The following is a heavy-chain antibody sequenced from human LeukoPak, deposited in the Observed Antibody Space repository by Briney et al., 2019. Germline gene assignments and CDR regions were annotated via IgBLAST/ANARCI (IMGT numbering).Heavy chain of an antibody. D-gene: IGHD3-10*01. V-gene: IGHV4-34*01. CDR1: GGSFSGYY. CDR3: ARGRTRSQPILLWFRELSA. J-gene: IGHJ5*02. Sequence: SETLSLTCAVYGGSFSGYYWSWIRRPPGKGLEWIGEINHSGSTNYNPSLKSRVTISVDTSKNQFSLKLSSVTAADTAVYYCARGRTRSQPILLWFRELSAWGQGTLVTVSS. CDR2: INHSGST.